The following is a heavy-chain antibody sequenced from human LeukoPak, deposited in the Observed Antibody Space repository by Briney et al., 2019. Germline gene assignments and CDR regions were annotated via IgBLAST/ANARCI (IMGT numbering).Heavy chain of an antibody. CDR3: ARDDHYDHDAFDI. CDR1: GFTFSSYS. V-gene: IGHV3-48*01. Sequence: GGSLRLSCAASGFTFSSYSMNWVRQAPGEGLEWVSYISSSSSTIYYADSVKGRFTISRDNAKNSLYLQMNSLRAEDTAVYYCARDDHYDHDAFDIWGQGTMVTVSS. CDR2: ISSSSSTI. J-gene: IGHJ3*02. D-gene: IGHD4-17*01.